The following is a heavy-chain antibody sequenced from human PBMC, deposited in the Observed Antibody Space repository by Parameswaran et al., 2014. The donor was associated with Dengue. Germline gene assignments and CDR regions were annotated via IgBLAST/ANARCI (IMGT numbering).Heavy chain of an antibody. Sequence: VRQAPGKGLEWVGRIKSKTDGGTTDYAAPVKGRFTISRDDSKNTLYLQMNSLKTEDTAVYYCTTGPVSIWLQAYWGQGTLVTVSS. J-gene: IGHJ4*02. D-gene: IGHD5-24*01. CDR3: TTGPVSIWLQAY. CDR2: IKSKTDGGTT. V-gene: IGHV3-15*01.